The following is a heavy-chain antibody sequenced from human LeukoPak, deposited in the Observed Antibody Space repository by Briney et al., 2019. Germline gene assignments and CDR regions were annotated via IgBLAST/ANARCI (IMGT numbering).Heavy chain of an antibody. J-gene: IGHJ4*02. D-gene: IGHD6-13*01. Sequence: PGGSLRLSCAASGFTFSSYSMNWVRQAPGKGLEWVSSISSSSSYIYYADSVKGRFTISRDNAKNSLYLQMNSLRAEDTAVYYCARDKYSSSWYPGFYFDYWGQGTLVTVSS. CDR2: ISSSSSYI. V-gene: IGHV3-21*01. CDR3: ARDKYSSSWYPGFYFDY. CDR1: GFTFSSYS.